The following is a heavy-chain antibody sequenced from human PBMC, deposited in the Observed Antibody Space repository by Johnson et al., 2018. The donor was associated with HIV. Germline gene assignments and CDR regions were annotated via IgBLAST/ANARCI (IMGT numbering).Heavy chain of an antibody. Sequence: MQLVESGGGLVKPGGSLRLSCAASGFTFSYAWMNWVRQAPGKGLEWVGRIKSKTDGGTTDYAAPVKGRFSISRDDSKDTLYLQMNSLKIEDTAVYYCSTDHPTAPLFVMNAFDIWGQGTMVTVSS. CDR3: STDHPTAPLFVMNAFDI. V-gene: IGHV3-15*01. CDR1: GFTFSYAW. CDR2: IKSKTDGGTT. D-gene: IGHD3-16*02. J-gene: IGHJ3*02.